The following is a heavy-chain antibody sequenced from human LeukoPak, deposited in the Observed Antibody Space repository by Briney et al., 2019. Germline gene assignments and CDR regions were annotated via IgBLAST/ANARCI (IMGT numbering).Heavy chain of an antibody. Sequence: PGGSLRLSCAASGFTFSDHYMDWVRQAPGKGLEWVGRTRNKANSYTTEYAASVKGGFTISRDDSKNSLYLQMNSLKTEDTAVYYCARSRGYSYGSDYWGQGTLVTVSS. CDR2: TRNKANSYTT. V-gene: IGHV3-72*01. J-gene: IGHJ4*02. CDR3: ARSRGYSYGSDY. CDR1: GFTFSDHY. D-gene: IGHD5-18*01.